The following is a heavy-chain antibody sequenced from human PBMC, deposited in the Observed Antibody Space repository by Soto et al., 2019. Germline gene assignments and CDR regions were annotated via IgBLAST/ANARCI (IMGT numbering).Heavy chain of an antibody. J-gene: IGHJ6*02. Sequence: SETLALPCADSGGAFSGDYWRSMRQPPGRGLERIGEIIHSGSTHYNSSIKRRLTLPAATSQTQFSLKLSYVQAADTAAYYCARGDPIAGHYYAMDVCGQGTMVTGS. CDR3: ARGDPIAGHYYAMDV. V-gene: IGHV4-34*01. CDR1: GGAFSGDY. CDR2: IIHSGST. D-gene: IGHD2-21*01.